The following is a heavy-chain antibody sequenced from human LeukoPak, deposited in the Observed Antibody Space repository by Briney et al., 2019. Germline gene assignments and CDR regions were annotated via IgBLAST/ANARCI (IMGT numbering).Heavy chain of an antibody. CDR2: ISAYNGNT. V-gene: IGHV1-18*01. D-gene: IGHD2-2*01. J-gene: IGHJ4*02. Sequence: ASVKVSCKASGYTFTSYGISWVRQAPGQGLERMGWISAYNGNTNYAQKLQGRVTMTTDTSTSTAYMELRSLRSDDTAVYYCARDGIGYCSSTSCAPIDYWGQGTLVTVSS. CDR1: GYTFTSYG. CDR3: ARDGIGYCSSTSCAPIDY.